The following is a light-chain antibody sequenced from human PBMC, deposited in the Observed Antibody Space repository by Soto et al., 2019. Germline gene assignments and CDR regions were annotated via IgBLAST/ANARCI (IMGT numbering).Light chain of an antibody. CDR3: QQYNSYSSEAT. Sequence: DIQMTQSPSTLSASVGDRVTITCRASQSISSWLAWYQQKPGKAPKLLIYDASSLESGVPSRFSGSGSGTEFTLTISSPQPDDFSAYYCQQYNSYSSEATFGQGTKVEIK. CDR2: DAS. J-gene: IGKJ1*01. V-gene: IGKV1-5*01. CDR1: QSISSW.